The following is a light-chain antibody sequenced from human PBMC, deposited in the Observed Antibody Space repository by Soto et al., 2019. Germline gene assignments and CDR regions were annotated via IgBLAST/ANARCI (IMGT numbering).Light chain of an antibody. CDR3: LHDYEFPFT. J-gene: IGKJ3*01. V-gene: IGKV1-6*01. CDR1: QGIRDD. Sequence: AIQMTQSPSSLSASVGDRVTITCRASQGIRDDLAWYQQKPGKAPKLLIYSASSLPSGVPSRFSGSGSGTDFTLTSSSLQPEDFATYFCLHDYEFPFTFGPGTRVDIK. CDR2: SAS.